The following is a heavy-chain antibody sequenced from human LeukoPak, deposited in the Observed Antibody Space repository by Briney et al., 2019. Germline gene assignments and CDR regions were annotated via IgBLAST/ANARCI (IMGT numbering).Heavy chain of an antibody. D-gene: IGHD1-26*01. CDR3: AREGGYSGSYRDCYFDY. J-gene: IGHJ4*02. V-gene: IGHV3-30*02. Sequence: GGSLRLSCAASGFTFSSYGMHWVRQAPGKGLEWVAFIRYEGSNKYYADSVKGRFTISRDNSKNTLYLQMNSLRAEDTAVYYCAREGGYSGSYRDCYFDYWGQGTLVTVSS. CDR2: IRYEGSNK. CDR1: GFTFSSYG.